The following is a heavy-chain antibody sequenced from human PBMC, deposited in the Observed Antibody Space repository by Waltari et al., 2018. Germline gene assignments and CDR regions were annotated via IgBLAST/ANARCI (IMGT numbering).Heavy chain of an antibody. CDR3: ARGGAADGTGYDY. CDR1: GGPISSGSDY. Sequence: QVQLQESGPGLVKPSQTLSLTCTVPGGPISSGSDYWRWIRQPAGKGLECIGCIDPSGGTKYNPSLRSRVTIAKDTSENQLSLKLSTVTAADTAVYYCARGGAADGTGYDYWGQGTLVTVSS. CDR2: IDPSGGT. J-gene: IGHJ4*02. V-gene: IGHV4-61*02. D-gene: IGHD6-13*01.